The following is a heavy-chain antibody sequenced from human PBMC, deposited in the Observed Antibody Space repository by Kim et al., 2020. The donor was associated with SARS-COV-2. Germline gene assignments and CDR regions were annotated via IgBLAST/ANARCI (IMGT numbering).Heavy chain of an antibody. J-gene: IGHJ4*02. Sequence: GGSLRLSCEGYGFTFSDYGMHWVRQAPGKGLEWLAFIWNDGTNQYYAESVKGRLTVSRDNSKNTLYLQIDSLRDEDTAVYYCAKVGDTGYDFFDSWGLGTLLTVSS. CDR3: AKVGDTGYDFFDS. D-gene: IGHD5-12*01. V-gene: IGHV3-30*02. CDR2: IWNDGTNQ. CDR1: GFTFSDYG.